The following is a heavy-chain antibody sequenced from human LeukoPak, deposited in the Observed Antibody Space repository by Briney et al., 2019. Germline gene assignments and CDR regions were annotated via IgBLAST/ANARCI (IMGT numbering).Heavy chain of an antibody. J-gene: IGHJ4*02. CDR1: GGSISSYY. Sequence: SETLSLTCTVSGGSISSYYWSWIRQPPGKGLEWIGYIYYSGSTNYNPSLKSRVTISVDTSKNQFSLKLSSVTAADTAVYYCARDAGYGSGSFYYWGQGTLVTVSS. CDR2: IYYSGST. V-gene: IGHV4-59*12. D-gene: IGHD3-10*01. CDR3: ARDAGYGSGSFYY.